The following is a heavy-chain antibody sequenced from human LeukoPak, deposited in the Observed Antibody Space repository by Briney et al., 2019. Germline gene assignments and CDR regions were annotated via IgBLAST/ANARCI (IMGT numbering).Heavy chain of an antibody. V-gene: IGHV4-31*03. J-gene: IGHJ4*02. CDR2: IYYSGTT. D-gene: IGHD3-22*01. CDR3: ARADSSGYSYFDY. Sequence: SETLSLTCSVSGGSISSGGYYWSWIRQHPGVGLEWIGYIYYSGTTYYHPSLKSRVTMSVDKSNNQFSLKLSSVTAEDTALYYCARADSSGYSYFDYWGQGALVTVSS. CDR1: GGSISSGGYY.